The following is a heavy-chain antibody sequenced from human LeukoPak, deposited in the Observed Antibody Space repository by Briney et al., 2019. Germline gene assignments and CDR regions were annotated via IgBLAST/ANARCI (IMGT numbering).Heavy chain of an antibody. J-gene: IGHJ6*03. D-gene: IGHD5-18*01. Sequence: PGGSLRLSCAASGFTFSSYWMSWVRQAPGKGLEWVANIKQDGSEKYYVDSVKGRFTISRDNAKNSLYLQMNSLRAEDTAVYYRAREMDTAMAYYYYYYMDVWGKGTTVTASS. V-gene: IGHV3-7*01. CDR1: GFTFSSYW. CDR2: IKQDGSEK. CDR3: AREMDTAMAYYYYYYMDV.